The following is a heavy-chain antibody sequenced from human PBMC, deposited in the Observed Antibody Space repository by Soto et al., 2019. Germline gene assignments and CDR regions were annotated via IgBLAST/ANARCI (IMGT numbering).Heavy chain of an antibody. D-gene: IGHD3-10*01. Sequence: EVQLLESGGGFVQPGGSLRLSCAASGFTFSSYAMSWVRQAPGKGLEWVSAISGSGGSTYYADSVKGRFTISRDNSKNTLYLQMNSLRAEDTAVYYCAKAPTNYGSGSYYYYWGQGTLVTVSS. CDR1: GFTFSSYA. CDR2: ISGSGGST. J-gene: IGHJ4*02. CDR3: AKAPTNYGSGSYYYY. V-gene: IGHV3-23*01.